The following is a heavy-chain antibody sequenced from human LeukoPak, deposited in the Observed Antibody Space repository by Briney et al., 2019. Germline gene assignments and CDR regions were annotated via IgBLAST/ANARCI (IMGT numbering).Heavy chain of an antibody. CDR1: GGSFSGYY. V-gene: IGHV4-34*01. CDR2: INHIGST. J-gene: IGHJ3*02. Sequence: SETLSLTCAVYGGSFSGYYWSWIRQPPGKGLEWIGEINHIGSTNYNPSLKSRVTISVDTSKNQFSLKLSSVTAADTAVYYCARGYGGMLVTRFLAFHIGRQGTMVTVSS. D-gene: IGHD4-23*01. CDR3: ARGYGGMLVTRFLAFHI.